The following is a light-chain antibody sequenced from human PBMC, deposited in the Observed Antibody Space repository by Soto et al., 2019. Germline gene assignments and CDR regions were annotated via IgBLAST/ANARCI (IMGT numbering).Light chain of an antibody. J-gene: IGKJ2*01. CDR1: HSVSSSY. Sequence: EIVLTQSPGTLSLSPGERATLSCRASHSVSSSYLAWYQQKPGQAPRLLIYGASSRATGIPDRFSGSGSGTDFPLTISRLEPEDFAVYFCQQYCSSPPYTFGQGTKLEIK. CDR2: GAS. CDR3: QQYCSSPPYT. V-gene: IGKV3-20*01.